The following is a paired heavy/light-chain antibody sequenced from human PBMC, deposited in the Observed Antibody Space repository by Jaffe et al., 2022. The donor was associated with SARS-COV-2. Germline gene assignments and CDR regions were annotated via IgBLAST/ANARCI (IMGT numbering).Light chain of an antibody. Sequence: EIVLTQSPGTLSLSPGERATLSCRASQSVSSSYLAWYQQKPGQAPRLLIYGASSRATGIPDRFSGSGSGTDFTLTISRLEPEDFAVYYCQQYGSSPPETFGQGTKVEIK. J-gene: IGKJ1*01. CDR3: QQYGSSPPET. CDR2: GAS. CDR1: QSVSSSY. V-gene: IGKV3-20*01.
Heavy chain of an antibody. Sequence: QVQLQESGPGLVKPSQTLSLTCTVSGGSISSGSYYWSWIRQPAGKGLEWIGRIYTSGSTNYNPSLKSRVTISVDTSKNQFSLKLSSVTAADTAVYYCARAGFSSSSPGVRYYYYYYGMDVWGQGTTVTVSS. J-gene: IGHJ6*02. CDR2: IYTSGST. V-gene: IGHV4-61*02. CDR1: GGSISSGSYY. D-gene: IGHD6-6*01. CDR3: ARAGFSSSSPGVRYYYYYYGMDV.